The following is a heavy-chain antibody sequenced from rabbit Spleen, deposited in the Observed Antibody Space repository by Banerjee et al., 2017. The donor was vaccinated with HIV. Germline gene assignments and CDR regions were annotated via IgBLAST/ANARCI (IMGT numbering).Heavy chain of an antibody. Sequence: QEQLVESGGGLVQPEGSLTLTCKASGFSFGDRDVMCWVRQAPGKGLEWIACINAATAKPVYATWAKGRFTISKTSSTTVTLQMTSLTVADTATYFCARKYVGSIDYRMNLWGQGTLVTVS. CDR2: INAATAKP. D-gene: IGHD8-1*01. CDR1: GFSFGDRDV. CDR3: ARKYVGSIDYRMNL. V-gene: IGHV1S45*01. J-gene: IGHJ3*01.